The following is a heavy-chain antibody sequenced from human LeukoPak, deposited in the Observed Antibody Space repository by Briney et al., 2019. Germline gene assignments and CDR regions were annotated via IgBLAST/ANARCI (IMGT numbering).Heavy chain of an antibody. Sequence: GASVKVSCKASVYTFRSYEINWVRQAPGQGLEWVGWIHPNSGKTGYAQKFQGRVTMTRDTSTETAFMELSSLKFDDTAIFYCARGHYAGNRYFDIWGQGTLVTVSS. CDR3: ARGHYAGNRYFDI. CDR2: IHPNSGKT. V-gene: IGHV1-8*01. D-gene: IGHD4-23*01. CDR1: VYTFRSYE. J-gene: IGHJ4*02.